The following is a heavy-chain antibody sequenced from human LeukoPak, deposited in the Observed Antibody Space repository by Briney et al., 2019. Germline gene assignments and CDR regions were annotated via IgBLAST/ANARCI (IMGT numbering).Heavy chain of an antibody. CDR2: IYPGDSDT. Sequence: GESLKISCKGSGYRFNAYWIAWVRQMPGKGLEWMGIIYPGDSDTTYSPSFQGQVTISADRSATSAYLQWTSLKASDTAIYYCARQRGTGWYDYWGQGTLVTVSS. CDR1: GYRFNAYW. D-gene: IGHD6-19*01. J-gene: IGHJ4*02. CDR3: ARQRGTGWYDY. V-gene: IGHV5-51*01.